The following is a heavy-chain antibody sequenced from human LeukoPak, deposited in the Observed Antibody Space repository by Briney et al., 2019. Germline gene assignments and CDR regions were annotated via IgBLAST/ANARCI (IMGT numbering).Heavy chain of an antibody. D-gene: IGHD1-26*01. CDR1: GFTFSSYA. CDR3: AKSGSYSLDY. CDR2: ISYDGSNK. Sequence: GGSLRLSCAASGFTFSSYAMHWVRQAPGKGLEWVAVISYDGSNKYYADSVKGRFTISRDNSKNTLYLQMNSLRAEDTAVYYCAKSGSYSLDYWGQGTLVTVSS. J-gene: IGHJ4*02. V-gene: IGHV3-30-3*02.